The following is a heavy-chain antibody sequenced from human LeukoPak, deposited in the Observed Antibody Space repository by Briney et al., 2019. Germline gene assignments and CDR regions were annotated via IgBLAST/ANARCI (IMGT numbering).Heavy chain of an antibody. CDR1: GYTFTSYG. D-gene: IGHD6-13*01. V-gene: IGHV1-18*01. CDR3: ARDGRGHWDTSRWYLGNWFDP. CDR2: ISAYDANT. J-gene: IGHJ5*02. Sequence: GAPVKVSCKASGYTFTSYGINWVRQAPGQGLEWMGWISAYDANTEYAQKLQGRVTMTTDTSTSTAYMEVRSLRSDDTAVYYCARDGRGHWDTSRWYLGNWFDPWGQGTLVTVSS.